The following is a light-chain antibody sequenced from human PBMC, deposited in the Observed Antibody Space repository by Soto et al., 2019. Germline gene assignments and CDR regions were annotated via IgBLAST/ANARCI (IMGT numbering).Light chain of an antibody. CDR3: QQYNHWYT. CDR1: ESINSW. J-gene: IGKJ2*01. Sequence: IQMTQSPSTLSASVGDRVTITCRASESINSWLAWYQQKPGKAPKLLIYKASSLQSGVPSRFSGSGSGTEFTLTISSLQPDDFATYYCQQYNHWYTFGQGTKLEIK. V-gene: IGKV1-5*03. CDR2: KAS.